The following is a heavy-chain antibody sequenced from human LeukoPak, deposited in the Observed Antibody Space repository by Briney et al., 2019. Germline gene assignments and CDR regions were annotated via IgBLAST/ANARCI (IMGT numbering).Heavy chain of an antibody. V-gene: IGHV4-31*03. Sequence: PSQTLSLTCTVSGGSISSGGYYWSWIRQHPGKGLEWIGYIYYSGSTYYNPSLKSRVTISVDTSKNQFSLKLSSVTAADTAVYYCARGPPLHCTNGVCSVPGPFDYWGQGTLVTVSS. CDR3: ARGPPLHCTNGVCSVPGPFDY. J-gene: IGHJ4*02. CDR1: GGSISSGGYY. CDR2: IYYSGST. D-gene: IGHD2-8*01.